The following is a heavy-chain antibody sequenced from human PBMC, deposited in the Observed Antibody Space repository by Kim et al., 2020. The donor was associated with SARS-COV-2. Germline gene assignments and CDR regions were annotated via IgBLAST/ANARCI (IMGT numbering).Heavy chain of an antibody. V-gene: IGHV4-39*01. CDR3: ARSYSSSWYASGMDV. Sequence: SLKSRVTISVDTSKNQFSLKLSSVTAADTAVYYCARSYSSSWYASGMDVWGQGTTVTVSS. D-gene: IGHD6-13*01. J-gene: IGHJ6*02.